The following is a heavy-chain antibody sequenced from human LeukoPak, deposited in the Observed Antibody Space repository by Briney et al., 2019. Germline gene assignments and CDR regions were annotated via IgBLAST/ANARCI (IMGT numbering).Heavy chain of an antibody. V-gene: IGHV1-8*01. CDR1: GYTFTSYD. CDR2: MNPNSGKT. D-gene: IGHD3-10*01. CDR3: AIRYGSGEKYYYYYYMDV. J-gene: IGHJ6*03. Sequence: ASVKVSCKASGYTFTSYDINWVRQATGQGLEWMGWMNPNSGKTGYAQKFQGRVTMTRNTSISTAYMELSSLRSEDTAVYYCAIRYGSGEKYYYYYYMDVWGKGTTVTVSS.